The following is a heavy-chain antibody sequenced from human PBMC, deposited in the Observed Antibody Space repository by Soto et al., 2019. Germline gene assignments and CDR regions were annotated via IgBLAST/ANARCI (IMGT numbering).Heavy chain of an antibody. CDR1: GGTFSSYA. D-gene: IGHD5-18*01. V-gene: IGHV1-69*13. CDR2: IIPIFGTA. CDR3: ATGYSYGYTAFDI. J-gene: IGHJ3*02. Sequence: SVKVSCKASGGTFSSYAISWVRQAPGQGLEWMGGIIPIFGTANYAQKFQGRVTITADESTSTAYMELSSLRSEDTAVYYCATGYSYGYTAFDIWGQGTMVTVSS.